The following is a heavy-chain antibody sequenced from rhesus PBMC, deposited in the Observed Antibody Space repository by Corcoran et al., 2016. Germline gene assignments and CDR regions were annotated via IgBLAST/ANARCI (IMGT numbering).Heavy chain of an antibody. CDR1: GGSITSDF. CDR2: IYGGDGGT. J-gene: IGHJ4*01. D-gene: IGHD3-16*01. CDR3: AKYGGSNYKSFDY. Sequence: QVQLQESGPGLVKPSETLSLTCAVSGGSITSDFWSWIRQSPGQGLEWIGYIYGGDGGTSYHPSLKSRVTVSTDTSKNQFSLKLSSVTAADTAIYYCAKYGGSNYKSFDYWGQGVLVTVSS. V-gene: IGHV4-160*01.